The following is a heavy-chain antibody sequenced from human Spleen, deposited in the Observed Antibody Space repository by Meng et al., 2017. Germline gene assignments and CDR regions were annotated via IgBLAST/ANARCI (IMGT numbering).Heavy chain of an antibody. D-gene: IGHD3-10*01. CDR2: ISYDGSNK. J-gene: IGHJ4*02. Sequence: GGSLRLSCAASGFTFSAYGMSWVRQAPGKGLEWVAVISYDGSNKYYADSVKGRFTISRDNSKNTLYLQMNSLRAEDTAVYYCARARGARGSGSFYFDYWGQGTLVTVSS. V-gene: IGHV3-30*05. CDR1: GFTFSAYG. CDR3: ARARGARGSGSFYFDY.